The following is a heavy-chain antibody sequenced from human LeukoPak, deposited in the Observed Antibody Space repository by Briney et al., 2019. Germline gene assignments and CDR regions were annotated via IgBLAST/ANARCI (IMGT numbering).Heavy chain of an antibody. Sequence: GGSLRLSCAASGFTFSSYAMSWVHQAPGKGLEWVSAISGSGGSTYYADSVKGRFTISRDNSKNTLYLQMNSLRAEDTAVYYCAKDYYDSSGYYPDAFDIWGQGTMVTVSS. CDR2: ISGSGGST. J-gene: IGHJ3*02. CDR1: GFTFSSYA. V-gene: IGHV3-23*01. CDR3: AKDYYDSSGYYPDAFDI. D-gene: IGHD3-22*01.